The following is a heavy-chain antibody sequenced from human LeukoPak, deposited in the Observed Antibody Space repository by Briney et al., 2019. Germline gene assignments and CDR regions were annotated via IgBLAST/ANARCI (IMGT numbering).Heavy chain of an antibody. J-gene: IGHJ5*02. CDR2: IYYSGST. D-gene: IGHD3-22*01. Sequence: SETLSLTCTVSGGSVSSGSYYWSWIRQPPGKGLEWIGYIYYSGSTNYNPSLKSRVTISVDTSKNQFSLKLSSVTAADTAEYYCARSYYYDSSGFTNWFDPWGQGTLVTVSS. CDR1: GGSVSSGSYY. CDR3: ARSYYYDSSGFTNWFDP. V-gene: IGHV4-61*01.